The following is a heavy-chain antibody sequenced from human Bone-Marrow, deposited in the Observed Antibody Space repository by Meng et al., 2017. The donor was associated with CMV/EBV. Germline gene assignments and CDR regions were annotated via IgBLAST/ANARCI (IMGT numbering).Heavy chain of an antibody. Sequence: VTFSDYYMSWIRQAPGKGLEWVSYISSSGSTIYYADSVKGRFTISRDNAKNSLYLQMNSLRAEDTAVYYCARVGYYDSSGYAPTGDWGQGTLVTVSS. J-gene: IGHJ4*02. CDR1: VTFSDYY. CDR2: ISSSGSTI. D-gene: IGHD3-22*01. V-gene: IGHV3-11*04. CDR3: ARVGYYDSSGYAPTGD.